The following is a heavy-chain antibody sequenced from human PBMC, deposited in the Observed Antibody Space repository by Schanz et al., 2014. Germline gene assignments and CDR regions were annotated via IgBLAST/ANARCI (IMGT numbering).Heavy chain of an antibody. J-gene: IGHJ6*03. CDR3: ARVDSGYDSHLYYYYYYMDV. CDR2: INSRSNFI. D-gene: IGHD5-12*01. CDR1: RIIFGTYS. V-gene: IGHV3-21*04. Sequence: EVHLLESGGGLVQPGGSLRLSCTASRIIFGTYSMNWIRQTPKGLEWVSSINSRSNFIYYADSVKGRFTISRDNSRNTLFLQMKRLRAEDTAVYYCARVDSGYDSHLYYYYYYMDVWGKGTTVTVSS.